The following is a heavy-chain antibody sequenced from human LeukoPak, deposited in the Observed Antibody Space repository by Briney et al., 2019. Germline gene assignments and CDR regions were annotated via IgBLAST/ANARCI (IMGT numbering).Heavy chain of an antibody. CDR2: IIPIFGTA. CDR3: ARLWSGYNFDY. CDR1: GRTFRIYA. D-gene: IGHD3-3*01. Sequence: SVNVSCKSSGRTFRIYAISWVRQPPGQGLEWMGGIIPIFGTANYAQKFQGRVTITTDESTSTAYMELSSLRSEDTAVYYCARLWSGYNFDYWGQGTLVTVSS. V-gene: IGHV1-69*05. J-gene: IGHJ4*02.